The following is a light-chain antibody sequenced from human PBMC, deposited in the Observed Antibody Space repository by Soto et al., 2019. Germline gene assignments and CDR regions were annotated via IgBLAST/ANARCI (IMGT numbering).Light chain of an antibody. CDR2: DAS. Sequence: ECVLTQSPGTLSLSPGERATLSCRASQTVINNYLAWYQQKPGQAPRLLIYDASSRATGIPDRFSGGGSGADFTLTISRLEPEDFAVYYCQQFSSYPLTFGGGTKVDI. CDR1: QTVINNY. CDR3: QQFSSYPLT. V-gene: IGKV3-20*01. J-gene: IGKJ4*01.